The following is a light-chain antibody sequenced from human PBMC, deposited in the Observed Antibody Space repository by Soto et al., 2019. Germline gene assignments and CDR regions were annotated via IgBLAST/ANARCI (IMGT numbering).Light chain of an antibody. CDR1: SGDVGSYNL. Sequence: QSVLTQPASVSGSPGQSITIPCTGTSGDVGSYNLVSWYQQHPGKAPKLMIYEVTERPSGVSNRFSGSKSGNTASLTIPGLQPEDEADYYCCSYAGNSEVFGTGTKVTV. V-gene: IGLV2-23*02. CDR3: CSYAGNSEV. J-gene: IGLJ1*01. CDR2: EVT.